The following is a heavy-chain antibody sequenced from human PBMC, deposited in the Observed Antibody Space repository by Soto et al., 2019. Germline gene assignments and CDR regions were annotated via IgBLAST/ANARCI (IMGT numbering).Heavy chain of an antibody. CDR3: ARDKDRLQLGGNYYYMLDV. Sequence: QVQLVQSGAEVKKPGSSVKVSCKASGGTFSTSAISWVRQAPGQGLEWVGGIMPVFPTPDYAQNFQGRVTITEDESTTTAYLELTSLRADDTAVYYCARDKDRLQLGGNYYYMLDVWGQGTAITVSS. CDR2: IMPVFPTP. V-gene: IGHV1-69*12. CDR1: GGTFSTSA. D-gene: IGHD3-3*02. J-gene: IGHJ6*02.